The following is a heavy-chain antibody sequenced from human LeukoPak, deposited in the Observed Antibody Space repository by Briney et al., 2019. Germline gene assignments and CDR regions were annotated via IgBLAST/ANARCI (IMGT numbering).Heavy chain of an antibody. CDR2: IYYSGST. V-gene: IGHV4-59*01. D-gene: IGHD3-22*01. Sequence: LETLSLTCTVSGGSISSYYWSWIRQPPGKGLEWIGYIYYSGSTNYNPSLKSRVTISVDTSKNQFSLKLSSVTAADTAVYYCARWNYYDSSGYDAFDIWGQGTMVTVSS. CDR1: GGSISSYY. J-gene: IGHJ3*02. CDR3: ARWNYYDSSGYDAFDI.